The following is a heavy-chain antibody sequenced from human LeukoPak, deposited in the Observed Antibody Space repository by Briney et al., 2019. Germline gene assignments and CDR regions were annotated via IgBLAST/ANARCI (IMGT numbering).Heavy chain of an antibody. J-gene: IGHJ4*02. CDR3: AGHHPRNTVDF. CDR2: ISYSGST. Sequence: SETLSLTCTVSGGSIRSYYWSWIRQPPGKGLEWIGYISYSGSTNSNPSLKSRVTISLDTSKNQFSLKLSSVTAADTAVYYCAGHHPRNTVDFWGQGTLVTVSS. V-gene: IGHV4-59*08. CDR1: GGSIRSYY. D-gene: IGHD2/OR15-2a*01.